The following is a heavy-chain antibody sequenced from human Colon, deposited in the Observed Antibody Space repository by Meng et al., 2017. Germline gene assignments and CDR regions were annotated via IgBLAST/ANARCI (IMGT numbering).Heavy chain of an antibody. Sequence: QVELVQFGAAVKKPGSSVKVSCKASGGTFSGFAMAWLRQAPGQGLEWMGGIIPAFETTTYARQFEGRLTITADEATSTAYMELSSLTSDDTAVYYCARRPPDYGDYNWFDPWGQGTLVTVSS. CDR2: IIPAFETT. CDR3: ARRPPDYGDYNWFDP. CDR1: GGTFSGFA. J-gene: IGHJ5*02. D-gene: IGHD4-17*01. V-gene: IGHV1-69*01.